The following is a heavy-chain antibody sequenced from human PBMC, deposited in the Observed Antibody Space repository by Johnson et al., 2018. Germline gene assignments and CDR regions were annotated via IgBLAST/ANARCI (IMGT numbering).Heavy chain of an antibody. J-gene: IGHJ4*02. V-gene: IGHV3-33*01. CDR3: ARDRSYYYDSSGYRGPVDY. CDR2: IWYDGSNK. CDR1: GFTFSSYG. D-gene: IGHD3-22*01. Sequence: QVQLQESGGGVVQPGRSLRLSCAASGFTFSSYGMHWVRQAPGKGLEWVAVIWYDGSNKYYADSVKGRFTISRHNSKNTLYLQMNSLSAEDTSVFYCARDRSYYYDSSGYRGPVDYWGQGTLVTVSS.